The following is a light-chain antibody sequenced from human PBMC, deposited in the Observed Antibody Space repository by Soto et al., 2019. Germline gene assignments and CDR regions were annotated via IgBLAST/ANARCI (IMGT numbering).Light chain of an antibody. V-gene: IGKV3-15*01. CDR1: QSVSSN. CDR3: QQYNDWPPLT. J-gene: IGKJ4*01. Sequence: DIVMTQSPATLSVSPGERATLSCRASQSVSSNLAWYQQKPGQAPRLLIYGASTRATGIPARFSGSGSGTEFTLTISSLQSEDFAVCYCQQYNDWPPLTFGGGTKVEIK. CDR2: GAS.